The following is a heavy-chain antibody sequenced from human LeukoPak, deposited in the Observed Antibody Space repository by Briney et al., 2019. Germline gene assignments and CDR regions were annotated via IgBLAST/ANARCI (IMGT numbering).Heavy chain of an antibody. Sequence: GGSLRLSCAASGLTFSSYSMNWVRQAPGKGLEWVSYISSSSSTIYYADSVKGRFTISRDNAKNSLYLQMNSLRAEDTAVYYCARVYYDFWSGYYFYYFDYWGQGTLVTVSS. D-gene: IGHD3-3*01. CDR2: ISSSSSTI. J-gene: IGHJ4*02. CDR1: GLTFSSYS. CDR3: ARVYYDFWSGYYFYYFDY. V-gene: IGHV3-48*01.